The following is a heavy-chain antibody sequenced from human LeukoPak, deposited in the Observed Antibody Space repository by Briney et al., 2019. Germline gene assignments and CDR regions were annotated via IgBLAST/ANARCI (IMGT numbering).Heavy chain of an antibody. Sequence: ASVQVSCKASGYTFTSYGISWVRQAPGQGLEWMGWISAYNGNTNYAQKLQGRVTMTTDTSTSTAYMELRSLRSDDTAVYYCARDPGATRLRTYNWFDPWGQGTLVTVSS. V-gene: IGHV1-18*01. D-gene: IGHD2-15*01. CDR3: ARDPGATRLRTYNWFDP. CDR1: GYTFTSYG. J-gene: IGHJ5*02. CDR2: ISAYNGNT.